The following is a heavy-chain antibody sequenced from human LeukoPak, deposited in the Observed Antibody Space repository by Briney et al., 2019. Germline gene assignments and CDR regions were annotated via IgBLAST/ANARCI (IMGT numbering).Heavy chain of an antibody. D-gene: IGHD5/OR15-5a*01. V-gene: IGHV4-39*07. J-gene: IGHJ4*02. Sequence: SETLSLTCTVSGGSISSSSYYWGWIRQPPGKGLEWIGSIYYSGSTYYNPSLKSRVTISVDRSKNQFSLKLSSVTAADTAVYYCARASTITPPYFDYWGQGTLVTVSS. CDR3: ARASTITPPYFDY. CDR1: GGSISSSSYY. CDR2: IYYSGST.